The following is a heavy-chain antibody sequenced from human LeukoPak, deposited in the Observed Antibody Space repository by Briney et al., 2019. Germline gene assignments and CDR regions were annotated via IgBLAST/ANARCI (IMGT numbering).Heavy chain of an antibody. V-gene: IGHV4-38-2*02. J-gene: IGHJ3*02. D-gene: IGHD3-22*01. CDR1: GYSISSGYY. CDR2: IYHSGST. Sequence: SETLSLTCTVSGYSISSGYYWGWIRQPPGKGLEWIGSIYHSGSTYYNPSLKSRVTISVDTSKNQFSLKLSSVTAADTAVYYCARDRSMIVVAPHAFDIWGQGTMVTVSS. CDR3: ARDRSMIVVAPHAFDI.